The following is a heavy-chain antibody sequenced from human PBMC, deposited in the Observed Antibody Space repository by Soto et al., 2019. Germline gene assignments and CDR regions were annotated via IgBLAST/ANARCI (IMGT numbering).Heavy chain of an antibody. Sequence: ASGKVSCKASGYTFTNYDINWVRQATGQGLEWMGWMNPNSGNTGYAQKYQGRVTMNRNTSISTAYMELSSLRSEDTAVYFCARAPMVRGDPRHNWFDPWGQGTLVTVSS. D-gene: IGHD3-10*01. CDR3: ARAPMVRGDPRHNWFDP. CDR1: GYTFTNYD. V-gene: IGHV1-8*01. CDR2: MNPNSGNT. J-gene: IGHJ5*02.